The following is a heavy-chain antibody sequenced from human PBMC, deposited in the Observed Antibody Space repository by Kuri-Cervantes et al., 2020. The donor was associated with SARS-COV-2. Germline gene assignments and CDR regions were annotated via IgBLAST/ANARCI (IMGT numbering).Heavy chain of an antibody. CDR3: ARVPFEMATSYYYYYGMDV. J-gene: IGHJ6*02. CDR1: GGTFSSYA. CDR2: IIPIFGTA. D-gene: IGHD5-24*01. V-gene: IGHV1-69*13. Sequence: SVKVSCKASGGTFSSYAISWVRQAPGQGLEWMGGIIPIFGTANYAQKFQGRVTITADESTSTAYMELSSLRSEDTAVYYGARVPFEMATSYYYYYGMDVWGQGTTVTVSS.